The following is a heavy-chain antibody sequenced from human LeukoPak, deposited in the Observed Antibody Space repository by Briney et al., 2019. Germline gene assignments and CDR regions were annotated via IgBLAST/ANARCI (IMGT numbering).Heavy chain of an antibody. J-gene: IGHJ6*03. Sequence: SETLSLTCTVSGGFISSSSYYWGWIRQPPGKGLEWIGSIYYSASTYYHPSLKSRVTISVDTSKNQFSLKLSSVTAADTAVYYCARDRRPGRPMVRGEEGYYYYMDVWGKGTTVTVSS. CDR3: ARDRRPGRPMVRGEEGYYYYMDV. D-gene: IGHD3-10*01. CDR2: IYYSAST. V-gene: IGHV4-39*07. CDR1: GGFISSSSYY.